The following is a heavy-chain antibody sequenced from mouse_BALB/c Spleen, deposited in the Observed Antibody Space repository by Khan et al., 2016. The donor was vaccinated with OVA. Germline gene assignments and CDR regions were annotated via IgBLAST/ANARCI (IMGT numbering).Heavy chain of an antibody. Sequence: QLEESGPGLLKPSQSPSLTCTVTAYSITSGYGWNWIRQFPGNKLEWMGYISYSGSTNYNPSLKSRISITRDTSKNQFFLQLNSVTTEDTATYYCARTARIKYWGQGTTLTVSS. V-gene: IGHV3-1*02. CDR2: ISYSGST. J-gene: IGHJ2*01. CDR3: ARTARIKY. CDR1: AYSITSGYG. D-gene: IGHD1-2*01.